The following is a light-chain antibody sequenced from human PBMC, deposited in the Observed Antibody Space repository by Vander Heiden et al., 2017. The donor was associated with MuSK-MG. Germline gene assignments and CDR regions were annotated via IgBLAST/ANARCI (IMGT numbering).Light chain of an antibody. J-gene: IGKJ2*01. CDR1: QSISSW. V-gene: IGKV1-5*03. CDR3: QQANSYPST. CDR2: TAS. Sequence: IQMTQAPSTLSASVGDRVTITCRASQSISSWLAWYQQKPGKAPKLLIYTASSLQSGVPSRFSGSGSGTEFTLTISSLQPDDFATYYCQQANSYPSTFGEGTKVEIK.